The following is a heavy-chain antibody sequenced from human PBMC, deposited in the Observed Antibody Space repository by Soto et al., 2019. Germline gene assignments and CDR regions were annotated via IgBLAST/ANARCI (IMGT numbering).Heavy chain of an antibody. D-gene: IGHD2-15*01. J-gene: IGHJ4*02. Sequence: PSETLSLTCAVSGGSISSSNWWSWVRQPPGKGLEWIGEIYHSGSTNYNPSLKSRVTISVDKSKNQFSLKLSSVTAADTAVYYCARDLGYCSGGSCQPWGQGTLVTVSS. CDR3: ARDLGYCSGGSCQP. V-gene: IGHV4-4*02. CDR1: GGSISSSNW. CDR2: IYHSGST.